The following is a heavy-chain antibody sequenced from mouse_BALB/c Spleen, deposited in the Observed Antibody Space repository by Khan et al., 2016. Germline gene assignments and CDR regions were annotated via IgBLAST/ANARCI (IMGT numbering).Heavy chain of an antibody. V-gene: IGHV1-20*02. CDR3: ARDYGSPRGAMDY. J-gene: IGHJ4*01. Sequence: VQLQQSGPELVKPGASVKISCKASGYSFIGYFMNWVMQSHGKSLEWIGRINTYNGDTFYNQKFKGKATLTVDTSSSTAHMELRSLASEDSAVYYWARDYGSPRGAMDYWGQGTAVTVSS. D-gene: IGHD1-1*01. CDR1: GYSFIGYF. CDR2: INTYNGDT.